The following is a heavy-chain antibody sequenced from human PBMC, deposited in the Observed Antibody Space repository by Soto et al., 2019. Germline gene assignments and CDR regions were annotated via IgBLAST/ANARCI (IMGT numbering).Heavy chain of an antibody. CDR2: IYSGGST. Sequence: VQLVESGGGLVQPGGSLRLSCAASGFTVSSNQMSWVRQAPGKGLEWVSVIYSGGSTNYADSVKGRFTISRDNSKNTLYLQMNSLRAEDTAVYYCARVYDFWSGYSEGTFDIWGQGTMVTVSS. CDR3: ARVYDFWSGYSEGTFDI. CDR1: GFTVSSNQ. V-gene: IGHV3-66*01. D-gene: IGHD3-3*01. J-gene: IGHJ3*02.